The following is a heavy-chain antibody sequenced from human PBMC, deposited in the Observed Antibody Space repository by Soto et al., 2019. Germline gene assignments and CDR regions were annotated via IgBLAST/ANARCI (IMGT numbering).Heavy chain of an antibody. CDR1: GFTFSSYA. J-gene: IGHJ3*02. D-gene: IGHD3-16*02. Sequence: GGSLRLSCAASGFTFSSYAMSWVRQAPGKGLEWVSAISGSGGSTYYADSVKGRFTISRDNSKNTLYLQMNSLRAEDTAVYYCAKAGGGDYIWGSYLNDAFDIWGQGTMVTVSS. V-gene: IGHV3-23*01. CDR2: ISGSGGST. CDR3: AKAGGGDYIWGSYLNDAFDI.